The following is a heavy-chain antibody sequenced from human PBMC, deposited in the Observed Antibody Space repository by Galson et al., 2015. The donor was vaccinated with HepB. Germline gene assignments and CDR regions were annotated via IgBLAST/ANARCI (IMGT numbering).Heavy chain of an antibody. J-gene: IGHJ4*02. CDR2: FDPEDGET. Sequence: SVKVSCKVSGYTLTELSMHWVRQAPGKGLEWMGGFDPEDGETIYAQKFQGRVTMTEDTSTGTAYMELSSLRSEDTAVYYCVTAMGLYCSSTSCPEYFDYWGQGTLVTVSS. CDR1: GYTLTELS. CDR3: VTAMGLYCSSTSCPEYFDY. D-gene: IGHD2-2*01. V-gene: IGHV1-24*01.